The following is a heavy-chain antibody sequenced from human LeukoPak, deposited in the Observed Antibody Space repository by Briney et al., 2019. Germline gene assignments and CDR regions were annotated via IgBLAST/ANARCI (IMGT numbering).Heavy chain of an antibody. J-gene: IGHJ4*02. CDR2: INSDGSST. Sequence: GGSLRLSCAASGFTFSSYWMHWVRQAPGKGLVWVSRINSDGSSTSYADSVKGRFTISRDNAKNTLYLQMNSLRAEDTAVYYCESEGSSWYYFDYWGEGTLVTVSS. CDR3: ESEGSSWYYFDY. V-gene: IGHV3-74*01. CDR1: GFTFSSYW. D-gene: IGHD6-13*01.